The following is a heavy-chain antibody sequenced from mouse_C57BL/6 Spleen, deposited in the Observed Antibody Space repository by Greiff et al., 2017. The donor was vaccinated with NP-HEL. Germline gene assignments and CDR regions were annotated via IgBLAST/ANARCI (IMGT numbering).Heavy chain of an antibody. D-gene: IGHD1-1*01. CDR1: GYTFTSYW. Sequence: QVQLQQPGAELVKPGASVKLSCKASGYTFTSYWMHWVKQRPGRGLEWIGRIDPNSGGTKYNEKFKSQATLTVDKPSSTAYMQLSSLTSEDAAVYYCARSPNYYGSSPYAMDYWGQGTSVTVSS. CDR3: ARSPNYYGSSPYAMDY. CDR2: IDPNSGGT. V-gene: IGHV1-72*01. J-gene: IGHJ4*01.